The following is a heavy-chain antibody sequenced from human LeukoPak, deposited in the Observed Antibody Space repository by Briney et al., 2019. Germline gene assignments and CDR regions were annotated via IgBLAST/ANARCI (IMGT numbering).Heavy chain of an antibody. Sequence: GGTLRLSCAASGFTFSSYGMSWVRQAPGKGLEWVSAVTSGRSTYYADSVKGRFTVSRDNSKNTLYLQMNSLRAEDTAIYYCASWAGAADGFSGPFDYWGQGTLVTVSS. CDR3: ASWAGAADGFSGPFDY. J-gene: IGHJ4*02. CDR2: VTSGRST. CDR1: GFTFSSYG. V-gene: IGHV3-23*01. D-gene: IGHD6-13*01.